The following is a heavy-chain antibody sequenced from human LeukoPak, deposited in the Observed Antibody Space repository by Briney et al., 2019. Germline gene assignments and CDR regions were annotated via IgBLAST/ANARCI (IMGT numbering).Heavy chain of an antibody. V-gene: IGHV3-7*03. Sequence: GWSLRLSCAASGFTFSNYWMSWIRQAPGKGLEWLGHIKEDGSEKNCVDSVKGRFTISRDNAKNSLYLQMNSLRVEDTAVYYCARVRVGGGDPEIGSYWGQGTLVTVSS. CDR1: GFTFSNYW. CDR3: ARVRVGGGDPEIGSY. J-gene: IGHJ4*02. D-gene: IGHD2-21*02. CDR2: IKEDGSEK.